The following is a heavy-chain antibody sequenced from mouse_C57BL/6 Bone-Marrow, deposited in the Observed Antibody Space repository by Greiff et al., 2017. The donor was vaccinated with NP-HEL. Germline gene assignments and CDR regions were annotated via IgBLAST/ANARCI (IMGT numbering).Heavy chain of an antibody. V-gene: IGHV1-59*01. J-gene: IGHJ1*03. D-gene: IGHD1-1*01. CDR2: IDPSDSYT. CDR3: ARNRGVVATEWYFDV. CDR1: GYTFTSYW. Sequence: QVQLQQPGAELVRPGTSVKLSCKASGYTFTSYWMHWVKQRPGQGLEWIGVIDPSDSYTNYNQKFKGKATLTVDTSSSTAYMQLSSLTSEDSAVYDCARNRGVVATEWYFDVWGTGTTVTVSS.